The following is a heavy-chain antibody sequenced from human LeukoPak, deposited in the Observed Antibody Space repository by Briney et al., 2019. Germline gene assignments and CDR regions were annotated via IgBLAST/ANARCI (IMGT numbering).Heavy chain of an antibody. J-gene: IGHJ4*02. CDR1: GNTFTGYY. CDR3: ARGIVGATPFDY. D-gene: IGHD1-26*01. CDR2: INPNSGGT. V-gene: IGHV1-2*02. Sequence: AAVKVSCKASGNTFTGYYMHWVRQAPVQGLEWMGWINPNSGGTNYAQKFQGRVTMTRDTSISTAYMELSRLRSDDTAVYYCARGIVGATPFDYWGQETLVTVSS.